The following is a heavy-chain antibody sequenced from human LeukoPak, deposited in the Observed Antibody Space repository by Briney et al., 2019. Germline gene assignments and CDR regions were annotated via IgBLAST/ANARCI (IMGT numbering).Heavy chain of an antibody. CDR2: IDTAGGT. J-gene: IGHJ6*03. D-gene: IGHD3-3*01. V-gene: IGHV3-13*01. CDR3: ARGSPWSYYYMDV. Sequence: HTGGSLRLSCTASGLDFSNFDFHWVRQLRGKGLEWVSHIDTAGGTYYPGSVKGRFTISRANAKKSLYLQMHNLRVGDTALYFCARGSPWSYYYMDVWGVGTAVSVS. CDR1: GLDFSNFD.